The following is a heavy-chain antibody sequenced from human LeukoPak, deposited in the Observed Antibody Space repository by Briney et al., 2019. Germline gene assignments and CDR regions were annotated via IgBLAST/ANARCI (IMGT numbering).Heavy chain of an antibody. CDR1: GFTFSIYW. V-gene: IGHV3-74*01. Sequence: GGSLRLSRAASGFTFSIYWMHWVRQAPGQGLVWVSNMNSDGSITNYADSVKGRFTISRDNAKNTLYLQMNNLGVEDTGIYYCAKENESPDLWGQGTLVTVSS. CDR2: MNSDGSIT. CDR3: AKENESPDL. J-gene: IGHJ4*02. D-gene: IGHD3/OR15-3a*01.